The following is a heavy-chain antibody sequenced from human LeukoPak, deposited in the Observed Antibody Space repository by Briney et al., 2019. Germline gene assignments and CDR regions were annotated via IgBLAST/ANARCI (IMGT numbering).Heavy chain of an antibody. CDR1: GGSISSYY. V-gene: IGHV4-59*01. CDR3: ARSGLRYFDWSDY. CDR2: IYYSGST. J-gene: IGHJ4*02. D-gene: IGHD3-9*01. Sequence: PSETLSLTCTVSGGSISSYYWSWIRQPPGEGLEWIGYIYYSGSTNYNPSLKSRVTISVDTSKNQFSLKLSSVTAADTAVYYCARSGLRYFDWSDYWGQGTLVTVPS.